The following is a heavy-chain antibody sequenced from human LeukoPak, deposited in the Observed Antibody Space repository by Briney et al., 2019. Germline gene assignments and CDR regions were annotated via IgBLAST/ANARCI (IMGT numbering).Heavy chain of an antibody. J-gene: IGHJ5*02. CDR3: ARAGLYYDSSGYYSGWFDP. V-gene: IGHV1-2*02. CDR2: INPNSGGT. Sequence: ASVKVSCKASGYTFTGYYMHWVRQAPGQGLEWMGWINPNSGGTNYAQKFQGRVTMTRDTSISTAYMELSRLRSDDTAVYYCARAGLYYDSSGYYSGWFDPWGQGTLVPVSS. D-gene: IGHD3-22*01. CDR1: GYTFTGYY.